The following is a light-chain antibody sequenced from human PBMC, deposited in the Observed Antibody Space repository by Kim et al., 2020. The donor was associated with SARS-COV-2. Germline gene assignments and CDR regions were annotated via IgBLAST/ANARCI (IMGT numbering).Light chain of an antibody. CDR1: QSVSHNY. CDR3: QQYGTSPT. Sequence: SLSPGERATLSGRASQSVSHNYIAWYQQKPGQAPRLLIFDSSRRATDIPDRFSGSGSGTDFSLSISRLEPADFAVYYCQQYGTSPTFGQGTKLEI. J-gene: IGKJ2*01. CDR2: DSS. V-gene: IGKV3-20*01.